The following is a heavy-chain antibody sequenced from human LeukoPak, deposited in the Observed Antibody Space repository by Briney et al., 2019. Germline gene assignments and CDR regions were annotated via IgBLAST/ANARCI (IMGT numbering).Heavy chain of an antibody. D-gene: IGHD4/OR15-4a*01. CDR3: VRDATWGLGALDI. Sequence: SQTLSLTCAISGDSVSLNSDVWNWISQSPSRGLEWLGRAYYRSKWLYDYAVSVKSRLTITPDTAKNQCSLQLNSVTPEDSAVYFCVRDATWGLGALDIWGQGTMVTVSS. J-gene: IGHJ3*02. CDR2: AYYRSKWLY. CDR1: GDSVSLNSDV. V-gene: IGHV6-1*01.